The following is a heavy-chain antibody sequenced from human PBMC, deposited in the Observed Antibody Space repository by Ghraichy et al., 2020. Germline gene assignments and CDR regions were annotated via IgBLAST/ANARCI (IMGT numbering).Heavy chain of an antibody. Sequence: SGPTLVKPPQTLTLTCTFSGFSLSTSGMCVTWIRQPPGKALEWLARIDWDDDKYYSTSLKTRLTISKDTSKNQVVLTMTNMDPVDTATYYCARLLRGNPTSLSGLDVWGQGTTVTVSS. V-gene: IGHV2-70*11. J-gene: IGHJ6*02. CDR3: ARLLRGNPTSLSGLDV. D-gene: IGHD3-10*01. CDR2: IDWDDDK. CDR1: GFSLSTSGMC.